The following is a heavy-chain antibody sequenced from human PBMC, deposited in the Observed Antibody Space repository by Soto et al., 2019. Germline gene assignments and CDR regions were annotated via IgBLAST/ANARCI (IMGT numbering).Heavy chain of an antibody. CDR1: GGSISSGGYS. D-gene: IGHD5-18*01. Sequence: QLQLQESGSGLVKPSQTMSFTCAVSGGSISSGGYSWSWIRQPPGKGLEWIGYIYHSGSTYYNPSLKSRVTISVDRSKNQFSLKLSSVTAADTAVYYCARYSYGFGTFDYWGQGTLVTVSS. V-gene: IGHV4-30-2*01. CDR3: ARYSYGFGTFDY. CDR2: IYHSGST. J-gene: IGHJ4*02.